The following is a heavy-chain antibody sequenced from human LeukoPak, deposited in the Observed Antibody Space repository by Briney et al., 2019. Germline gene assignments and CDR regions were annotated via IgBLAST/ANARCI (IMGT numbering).Heavy chain of an antibody. V-gene: IGHV1-46*01. CDR3: ARDLSLVGAIRQDAFDI. J-gene: IGHJ3*02. CDR1: GYTFTSYY. Sequence: ASVKLSCKASGYTFTSYYMHWVRQAPGQGLEWMGRINPSAGSTTYAHKFQSRVTITRDTSTRTVYMELRSLRSEDTAVYYCARDLSLVGAIRQDAFDIWGQGTMVTVSS. CDR2: INPSAGST. D-gene: IGHD1-26*01.